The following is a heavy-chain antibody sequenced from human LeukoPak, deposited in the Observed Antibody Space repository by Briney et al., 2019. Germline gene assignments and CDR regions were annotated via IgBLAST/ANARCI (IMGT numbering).Heavy chain of an antibody. Sequence: SETLSLTCAVYGGSFTGYSWSWIRQPPGKGLEWIGEINHSGSTNYNPSLKSRVTISVDTSKNQFSLKLTSVTAADTAVYYCARDLTLAYCGGDCYSLFDYWGQGTLVTVSS. CDR3: ARDLTLAYCGGDCYSLFDY. CDR1: GGSFTGYS. V-gene: IGHV4-34*01. D-gene: IGHD2-21*02. CDR2: INHSGST. J-gene: IGHJ4*02.